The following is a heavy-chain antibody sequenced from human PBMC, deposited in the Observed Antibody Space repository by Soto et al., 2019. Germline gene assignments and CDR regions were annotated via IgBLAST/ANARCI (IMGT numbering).Heavy chain of an antibody. CDR1: GGSISSGGYY. CDR3: ARGGMVRGVSFDY. V-gene: IGHV4-31*03. Sequence: QVQLQESGPGLVKPSQTLSLTCTVSGGSISSGGYYWSWIRQHPGKGLEWIGYIYYSGSTYYNPSLTSRVTISVDTSKNQFSLKLSSVPAADTAVYYCARGGMVRGVSFDYWGQGTLVTVSS. D-gene: IGHD3-10*01. CDR2: IYYSGST. J-gene: IGHJ4*02.